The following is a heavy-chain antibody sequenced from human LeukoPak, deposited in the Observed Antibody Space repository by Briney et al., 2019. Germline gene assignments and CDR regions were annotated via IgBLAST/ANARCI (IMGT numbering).Heavy chain of an antibody. Sequence: GGSLRLSCAASGFTFSSYEMNWVRQAPGKGPEWVSYISSSGSTIYYADSVKGRFTISRDNAKNSLYLQMNSLRAEDTAVYYCARASAVATSPFDYWGQGTLVTVSS. J-gene: IGHJ4*02. CDR1: GFTFSSYE. CDR2: ISSSGSTI. V-gene: IGHV3-48*03. D-gene: IGHD5-12*01. CDR3: ARASAVATSPFDY.